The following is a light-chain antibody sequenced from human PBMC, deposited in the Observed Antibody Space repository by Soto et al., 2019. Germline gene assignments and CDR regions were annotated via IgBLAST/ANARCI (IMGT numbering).Light chain of an antibody. CDR1: QSISSW. Sequence: DIQMTQSPSTLSASVGDRVTITCRASQSISSWLAWDQQKPGKAPKLLIYDASSLESGVPSRFSGSGSGTEFTLTISSLQPDDFATYYCQQYNSYPSTVGQGTRLESK. CDR2: DAS. CDR3: QQYNSYPST. J-gene: IGKJ5*01. V-gene: IGKV1-5*01.